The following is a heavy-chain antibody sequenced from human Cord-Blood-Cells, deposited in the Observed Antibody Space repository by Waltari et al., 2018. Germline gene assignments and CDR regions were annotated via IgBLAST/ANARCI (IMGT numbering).Heavy chain of an antibody. CDR1: GYTFTSYD. V-gene: IGHV1-8*01. D-gene: IGHD3-10*01. CDR2: KNTDSGNT. J-gene: IGHJ4*02. CDR3: ARGSEYYGSASYYNDY. Sequence: QVQLVQSGAEVKKPGASVKVSCKASGYTFTSYDINWVRQATGQGLEWMGRKNTDSGNTGYTQKFQGRGTMTRTTCISPAYMELSSLRSEDTAVYYCARGSEYYGSASYYNDYWGQGTLVTVSS.